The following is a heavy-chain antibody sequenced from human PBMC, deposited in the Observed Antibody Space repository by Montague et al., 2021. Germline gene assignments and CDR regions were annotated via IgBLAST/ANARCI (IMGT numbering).Heavy chain of an antibody. CDR3: AKQDYFVSGTSYKGFDP. CDR2: MFYGGAT. Sequence: SETLSLTCTVSSGSIFHAHWSWVRQPPGKGLEWLGSMFYGGATSNNPSLKSRVTMSIDTSTNRFSLKLSFVTAADTAVYYCAKQDYFVSGTSYKGFDPWGQGILVTVSS. D-gene: IGHD3-10*01. J-gene: IGHJ5*02. CDR1: SGSIFHAH. V-gene: IGHV4-59*08.